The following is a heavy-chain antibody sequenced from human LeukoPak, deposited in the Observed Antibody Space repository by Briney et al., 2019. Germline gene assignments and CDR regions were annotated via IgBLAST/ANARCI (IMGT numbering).Heavy chain of an antibody. J-gene: IGHJ4*02. Sequence: SETLSLTCAVYGGSFSGYYWSWIRQPPGKGLEYIGEINHSGSTNYNPSLKSRVTISVDTSKNQFSLKVRSVIAADTAVYYCARAGTESGYDPEEESGGDYGDYWGQGTLVTVSS. V-gene: IGHV4-34*01. CDR2: INHSGST. CDR1: GGSFSGYY. D-gene: IGHD5-12*01. CDR3: ARAGTESGYDPEEESGGDYGDY.